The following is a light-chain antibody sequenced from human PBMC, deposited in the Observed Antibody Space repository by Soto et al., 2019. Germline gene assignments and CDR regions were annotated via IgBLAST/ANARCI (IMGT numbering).Light chain of an antibody. J-gene: IGKJ1*01. CDR3: QEYKSYSWT. V-gene: IGKV1-5*01. CDR2: GAS. Sequence: DIRLTQSPSSLSASVGDRVTISCRASQSISTYLMWYQQKPGKAPNLLIYGASSLESGVPSRVSGSGSGTEFTLTIDSLQPDDFATYYCQEYKSYSWTFGQGTKVDIK. CDR1: QSISTY.